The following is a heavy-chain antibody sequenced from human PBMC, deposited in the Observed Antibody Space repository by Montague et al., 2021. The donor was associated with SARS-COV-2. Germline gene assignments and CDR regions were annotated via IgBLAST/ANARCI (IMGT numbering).Heavy chain of an antibody. CDR1: GDSISSTDHY. CDR3: ARRLRVGNRWNGFEADY. CDR2: IFYSGST. Sequence: SETLSLTCTVSGDSISSTDHYWAWMRQPPGKGLEWIASIFYSGSTYYNPSLKSRVTISVDTSKNLFSLQLNSVTPADTSFYYCARRLRVGNRWNGFEADYWGQGALVSVSS. J-gene: IGHJ4*02. V-gene: IGHV4-39*01. D-gene: IGHD1-1*01.